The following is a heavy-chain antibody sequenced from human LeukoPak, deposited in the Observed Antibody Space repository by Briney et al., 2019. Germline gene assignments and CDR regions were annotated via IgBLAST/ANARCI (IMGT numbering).Heavy chain of an antibody. CDR1: GFTFSSYA. CDR2: ISGSGGNT. J-gene: IGHJ3*02. Sequence: GGALRLSCAASGFTFSSYAMSWVRQAPGKGLEWVSAISGSGGNTYYADSVKGRFTISRDNSKNTLYLQMNGLRAEDTAVYYCAKTKSPTWAFDIWGQGTMVTVSS. CDR3: AKTKSPTWAFDI. V-gene: IGHV3-23*01.